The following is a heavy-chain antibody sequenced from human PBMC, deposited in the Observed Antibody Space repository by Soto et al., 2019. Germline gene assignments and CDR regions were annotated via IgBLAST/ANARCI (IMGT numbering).Heavy chain of an antibody. CDR1: GGSISSSGYD. D-gene: IGHD1-26*01. Sequence: SDTLSLTCTASGGSISSSGYDWGGIRKPPGKGLEWIGDLSYSGNTYYNPSLKSRVTISVDTSKTQFSLKLSFVTAADTAVYYCARRRIVGADGFDTWGQGTLVTVSS. J-gene: IGHJ5*02. V-gene: IGHV4-39*01. CDR3: ARRRIVGADGFDT. CDR2: LSYSGNT.